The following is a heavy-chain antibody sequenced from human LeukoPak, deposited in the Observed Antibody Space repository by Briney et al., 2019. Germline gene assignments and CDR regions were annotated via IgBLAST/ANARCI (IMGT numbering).Heavy chain of an antibody. CDR2: IYTSGST. Sequence: PSETLSLTCTVSGGSLSSYYWSWLRQPAGKGLEWIGRIYTSGSTNYNPSLKSRVTMSVDTSKNQFSLKLSSVTAADTAVYYCAREGEDLRFLEWLPRDGMDVWSQGTTVTVSS. J-gene: IGHJ6*02. V-gene: IGHV4-4*07. CDR3: AREGEDLRFLEWLPRDGMDV. D-gene: IGHD3-3*01. CDR1: GGSLSSYY.